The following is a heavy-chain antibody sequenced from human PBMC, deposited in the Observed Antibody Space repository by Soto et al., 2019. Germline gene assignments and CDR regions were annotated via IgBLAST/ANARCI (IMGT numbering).Heavy chain of an antibody. J-gene: IGHJ5*02. V-gene: IGHV2-5*02. CDR1: GFSLSTSGVG. CDR3: VHRHLWNSWKDGAGHNWFDP. D-gene: IGHD1-1*01. Sequence: QITLKESGPTLVKPTQTLTLTCTFSGFSLSTSGVGVGWIRQPPGKALEWLALIYWDDDKRYSPSLKSRLTITKDTSKNQVVLTMTNMDPVDTATYFCVHRHLWNSWKDGAGHNWFDPWGQGTLVTVSS. CDR2: IYWDDDK.